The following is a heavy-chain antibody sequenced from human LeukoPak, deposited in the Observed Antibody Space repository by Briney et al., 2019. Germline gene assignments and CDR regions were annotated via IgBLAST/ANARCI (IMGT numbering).Heavy chain of an antibody. Sequence: GGSLRLSCAASGFTFSNYWMTWVRQAPGKGLELVANIKQDGSEKYYVDSVEGRFTISRDNAKNSLYLQMNSLRAEDTAVYYCARNPRRIDYWGQGTLVTVSS. CDR1: GFTFSNYW. V-gene: IGHV3-7*01. J-gene: IGHJ4*02. CDR2: IKQDGSEK. CDR3: ARNPRRIDY.